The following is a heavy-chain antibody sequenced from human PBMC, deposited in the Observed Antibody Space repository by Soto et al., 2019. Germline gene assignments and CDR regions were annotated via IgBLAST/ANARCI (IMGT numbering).Heavy chain of an antibody. D-gene: IGHD3-10*01. V-gene: IGHV1-69*10. J-gene: IGHJ4*02. CDR2: IIPILGIA. Sequence: ASVKVSCKASGGTFSSYAISWVRQAPGQGLEWMGGIIPILGIANYGQKFQGRVTITADKSTSTTYMELSSLRSEDTAVYYWERVFYFWGGDYYYGSGSRGGYFDYWGQGTLVTVSS. CDR1: GGTFSSYA. CDR3: ERVFYFWGGDYYYGSGSRGGYFDY.